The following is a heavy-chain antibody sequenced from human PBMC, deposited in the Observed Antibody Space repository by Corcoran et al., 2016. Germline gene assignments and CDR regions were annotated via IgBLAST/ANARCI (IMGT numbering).Heavy chain of an antibody. CDR3: ARGRGYCSSTSCYRGSYYYGMDV. V-gene: IGHV4-34*01. D-gene: IGHD2-2*02. Sequence: QVQLQQWGAGLLKPSETLSLTCAVYGGSFSGYYWSWIRQPPGKGLEWIGEINHSGSTNYNPSLKSRVTISVDTSKNQFSLKLSSVTAADTAVYYWARGRGYCSSTSCYRGSYYYGMDVWGQGTTVTVSS. CDR1: GGSFSGYY. J-gene: IGHJ6*02. CDR2: INHSGST.